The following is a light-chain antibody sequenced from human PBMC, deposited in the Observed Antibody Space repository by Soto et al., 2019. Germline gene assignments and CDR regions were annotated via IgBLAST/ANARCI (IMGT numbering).Light chain of an antibody. CDR1: QGIRND. V-gene: IGKV1-6*01. Sequence: AIQMTQSPSSLSASVGDRVTITCRASQGIRNDLGWYQQKPGKAPKLLVYAASSLQSGVPSRFSGSGSGTDFTLTISSLQPEEFATYYCLQDYNCPRTFGQGTTLEIK. CDR3: LQDYNCPRT. CDR2: AAS. J-gene: IGKJ2*01.